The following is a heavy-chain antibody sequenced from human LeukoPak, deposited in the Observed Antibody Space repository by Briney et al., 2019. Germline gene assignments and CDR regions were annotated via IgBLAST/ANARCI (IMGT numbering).Heavy chain of an antibody. V-gene: IGHV3-23*01. CDR1: GFTFDDYA. D-gene: IGHD2-15*01. CDR2: ISGSGGST. Sequence: AGGSLRLSCAASGFTFDDYAMSWVRQAPGKGLEWVSAISGSGGSTYYADSVKGRFTISRDNSKNTLYLQMNSLRAEDTAVYYCANTRRVVAAHIDYWGQGTLVTVSS. J-gene: IGHJ4*02. CDR3: ANTRRVVAAHIDY.